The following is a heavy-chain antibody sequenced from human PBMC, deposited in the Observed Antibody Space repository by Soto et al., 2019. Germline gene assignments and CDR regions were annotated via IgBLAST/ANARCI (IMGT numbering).Heavy chain of an antibody. D-gene: IGHD1-20*01. CDR2: ISAYNGNT. CDR3: VRDKITRILVF. J-gene: IGHJ4*02. Sequence: ASVKVSCKASGYTFTSYGISWVRQAPGQGLEWMGWISAYNGNTNYAQKLQGRVTMTTDTSTSTAYMELRSLRSEDTAVYYFVRDKITRILVFWYQGTLVTVSS. V-gene: IGHV1-18*01. CDR1: GYTFTSYG.